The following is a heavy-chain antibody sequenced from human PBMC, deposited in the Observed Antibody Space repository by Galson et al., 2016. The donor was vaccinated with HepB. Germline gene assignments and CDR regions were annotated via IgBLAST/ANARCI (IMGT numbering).Heavy chain of an antibody. CDR1: GYRFIEYG. V-gene: IGHV7-4-1*01. CDR2: INPNTGNP. CDR3: ARGPTGALDY. J-gene: IGHJ4*02. Sequence: SVKVSCKASGYRFIEYGVNWVRQAPGQGLEWMGWINPNTGNPTYAQGFTGRFVFSSDTSVTTAYLQIGGLAPDDSAIYFFARGPTGALDYWGQGTLVTVSS. D-gene: IGHD1-1*01.